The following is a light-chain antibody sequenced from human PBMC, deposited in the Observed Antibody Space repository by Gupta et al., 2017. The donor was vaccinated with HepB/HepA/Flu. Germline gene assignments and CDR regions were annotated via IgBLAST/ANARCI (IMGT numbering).Light chain of an antibody. CDR2: ENN. J-gene: IGLJ1*01. CDR3: GTWDSSLSAGV. Sequence: QSVLTQPPSLSPTAVQKVTISCSGSSSNIGNNYVSWYQQLPGTAPKLLIYENNKRPSGIPDRFSGSKSGTSATLGITGLQTGDEADYYCGTWDSSLSAGVFGTGTKVTVL. V-gene: IGLV1-51*02. CDR1: SSNIGNNY.